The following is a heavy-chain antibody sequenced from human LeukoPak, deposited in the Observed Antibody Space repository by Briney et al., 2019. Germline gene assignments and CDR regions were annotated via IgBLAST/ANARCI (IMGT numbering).Heavy chain of an antibody. D-gene: IGHD3-22*01. CDR1: GGSISSYY. CDR2: IYYSGST. J-gene: IGHJ3*02. V-gene: IGHV4-59*01. Sequence: PSETLSLTCTVSGGSISSYYWSWIRQPPGKGLEWIGYIYYSGSTNYNPSLKSRVTISVDTSKNQFSLKLSSVTAADMAVYYCARAFDYYDSSGYYYYAFDIWGQGTMVTVSS. CDR3: ARAFDYYDSSGYYYYAFDI.